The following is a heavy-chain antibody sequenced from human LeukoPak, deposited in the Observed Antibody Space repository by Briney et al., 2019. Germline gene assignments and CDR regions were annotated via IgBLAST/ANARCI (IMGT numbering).Heavy chain of an antibody. D-gene: IGHD2-2*01. Sequence: PGGSLRLSCAASGFTFDDYAMHWVRQAPGKALEWVSGISWNRGSIGYADSVKGRFTISRDNAKMSLYLQMNSPRAEDTALYYCAKGYCSSISCHADYWGQGTLVTASS. V-gene: IGHV3-9*01. CDR2: ISWNRGSI. J-gene: IGHJ4*02. CDR1: GFTFDDYA. CDR3: AKGYCSSISCHADY.